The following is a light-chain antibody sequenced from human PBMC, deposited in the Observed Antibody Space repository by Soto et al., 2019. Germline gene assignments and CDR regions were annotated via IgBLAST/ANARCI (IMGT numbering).Light chain of an antibody. J-gene: IGLJ3*02. CDR2: HTN. CDR3: VLYISGGTLV. CDR1: SGSVSTNYY. Sequence: QTVVTQEPSFSVSPRGTVTLTCGLNSGSVSTNYYPAWYQQTPGQAPRALIYHTNTRSSGIPAHFSGSILGNKAGLTISGAQADDESDYYCVLYISGGTLVFGGRTKVTVL. V-gene: IGLV8-61*01.